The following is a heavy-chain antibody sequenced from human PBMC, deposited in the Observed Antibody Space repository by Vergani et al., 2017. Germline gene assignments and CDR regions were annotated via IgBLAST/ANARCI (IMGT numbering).Heavy chain of an antibody. J-gene: IGHJ6*02. CDR1: GGSISSSSYY. V-gene: IGHV4-39*07. D-gene: IGHD4-17*01. Sequence: QLQLQESGPGLVKPSETLSLTCTVSGGSISSSSYYWGWIRQPPGKGLEWIGSIYYSGSTYYNPSLKSRVTISVDTSKNQFYLKLSSVTAADTAVYYCARSGGVTTTSTQYYYYYGMDVWGQGTTVTVSS. CDR3: ARSGGVTTTSTQYYYYYGMDV. CDR2: IYYSGST.